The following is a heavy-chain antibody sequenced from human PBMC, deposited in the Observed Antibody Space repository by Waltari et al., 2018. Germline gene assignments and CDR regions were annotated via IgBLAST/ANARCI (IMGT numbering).Heavy chain of an antibody. J-gene: IGHJ4*02. V-gene: IGHV3-74*03. D-gene: IGHD1-26*01. CDR2: VNNEGTHT. Sequence: EVRLVESGGGLVQPGGSLRLSCAASVFTFNTYWIHWVRHAPGKGLVWVAYVNNEGTHTAYVDAVKGRFTASRDNAKNTLYLQMNSLRVEDTAVYYCARGGLAGATPDYWGQGTLVTVSS. CDR3: ARGGLAGATPDY. CDR1: VFTFNTYW.